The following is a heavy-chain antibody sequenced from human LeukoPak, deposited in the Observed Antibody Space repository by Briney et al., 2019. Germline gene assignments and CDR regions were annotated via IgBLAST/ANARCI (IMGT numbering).Heavy chain of an antibody. CDR1: GFTFSSYA. V-gene: IGHV3-30*04. Sequence: GGSLRLSCAASGFTFSSYAMHWVRQAPGKGLEWVAVISYDGSNKYYADSVKGRFTISRDNSKNTLYLQMNSLRAEDTAVYFCARDKGQQQLVSYDAFDIWGQGTMVTVSS. J-gene: IGHJ3*02. CDR2: ISYDGSNK. D-gene: IGHD6-13*01. CDR3: ARDKGQQQLVSYDAFDI.